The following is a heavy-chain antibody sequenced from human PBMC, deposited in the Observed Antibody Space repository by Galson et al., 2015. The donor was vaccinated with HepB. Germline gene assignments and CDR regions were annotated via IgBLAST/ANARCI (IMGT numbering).Heavy chain of an antibody. J-gene: IGHJ4*02. CDR3: ARAGYSSSWPSYFDY. D-gene: IGHD6-13*01. CDR2: INSDGSST. CDR1: GFTFSSYW. Sequence: SLRLSYAASGFTFSSYWMHWVRQAPGKGLVWVSRINSDGSSTSYADSVKGRFTISRDNAKNTLYLQMNSLRAEDTAVYYCARAGYSSSWPSYFDYWGQGALVTVSS. V-gene: IGHV3-74*01.